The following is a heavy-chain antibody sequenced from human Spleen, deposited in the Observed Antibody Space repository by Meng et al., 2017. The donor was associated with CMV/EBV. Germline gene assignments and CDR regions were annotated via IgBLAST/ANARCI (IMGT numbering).Heavy chain of an antibody. J-gene: IGHJ3*02. CDR2: MNPNSGGT. V-gene: IGHV1-2*02. Sequence: ASVKVSCKASGYSFTGQYVHWVRQAPGQGLEWMGWMNPNSGGTNYAQKFRGRVTMSRDTSIGTAYMALSGLTSDDTAVYYCARDRANRETNTFDASDIWGQGTMVTVSS. CDR3: ARDRANRETNTFDASDI. CDR1: GYSFTGQY. D-gene: IGHD1-26*01.